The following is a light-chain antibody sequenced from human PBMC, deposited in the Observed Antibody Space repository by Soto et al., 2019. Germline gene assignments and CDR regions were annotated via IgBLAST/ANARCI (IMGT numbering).Light chain of an antibody. Sequence: DIQLTQSPSVLSASFGDTVTITGRASQALSNYLAWYQQKPGKAPDLLIYSASTLQSGVPSRFSGSGSETEFSLTIRALQPEDFATYYCQQLSRYPLTFGGGTKVDIK. V-gene: IGKV1-9*01. CDR3: QQLSRYPLT. J-gene: IGKJ4*01. CDR2: SAS. CDR1: QALSNY.